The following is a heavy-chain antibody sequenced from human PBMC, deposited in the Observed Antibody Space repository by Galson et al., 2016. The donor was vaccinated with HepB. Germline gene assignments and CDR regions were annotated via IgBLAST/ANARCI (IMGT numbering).Heavy chain of an antibody. CDR1: GFTFDDYA. V-gene: IGHV3-9*01. CDR3: AARWTGGCYYNYYYGMDV. D-gene: IGHD1-26*01. J-gene: IGHJ6*02. Sequence: SLRLSCAASGFTFDDYAMHWVRQAPGKGLEWVSGISWNSGSIGYADSVKGRFTISRDNAKNSLYLQMNSLRVEDTALYYCAARWTGGCYYNYYYGMDVWGQGTTVTVSS. CDR2: ISWNSGSI.